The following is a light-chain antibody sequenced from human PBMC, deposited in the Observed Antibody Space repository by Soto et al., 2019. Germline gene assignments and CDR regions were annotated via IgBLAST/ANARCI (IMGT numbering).Light chain of an antibody. V-gene: IGKV1-9*01. J-gene: IGKJ2*01. CDR2: AAS. CDR1: QGISSY. Sequence: IQLTQSPSSLSASVGDRVTVTCRASQGISSYLAWYQQQPGKAPKLLIYAASTLQRGVSSRFSRSGSGTEFTLTISSLQPEDFAAYYCQQLNSYPPTFGQGTKLEIK. CDR3: QQLNSYPPT.